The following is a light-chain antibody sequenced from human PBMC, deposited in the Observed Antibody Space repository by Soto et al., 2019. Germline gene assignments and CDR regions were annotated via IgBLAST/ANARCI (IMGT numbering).Light chain of an antibody. CDR1: SSDLGSYNL. V-gene: IGLV2-23*02. CDR3: CSYAGSSTSWV. J-gene: IGLJ3*02. CDR2: EVN. Sequence: QSALTQPASVSGSPGQSLTISCTGTSSDLGSYNLVSWYQQHPGKAPKFMIYEVNKRPSGVSNRFSASKSGNTASLTISGLQAEDEADYYCCSYAGSSTSWVFGGGTQLTVL.